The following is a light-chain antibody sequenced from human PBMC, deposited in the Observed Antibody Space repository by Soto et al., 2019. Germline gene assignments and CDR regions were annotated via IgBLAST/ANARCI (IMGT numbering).Light chain of an antibody. Sequence: DVVMTQSPATLAVSLGERPAINCKSSQTLLFTSTNKNSLAWYQQKPGQPPKLLIYWASTRESGAPDRFSGSGSGRNFTLTISSLQAEDVAVYYCQQYHTTPNTFGQGTKLEIK. CDR2: WAS. J-gene: IGKJ2*01. V-gene: IGKV4-1*01. CDR3: QQYHTTPNT. CDR1: QTLLFTSTNKNS.